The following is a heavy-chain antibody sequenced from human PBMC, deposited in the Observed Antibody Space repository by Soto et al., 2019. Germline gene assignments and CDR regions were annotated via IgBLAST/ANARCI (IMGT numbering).Heavy chain of an antibody. D-gene: IGHD2-2*01. CDR2: ISGSGVST. Sequence: GGSLRLSCAASGFTFSSYAMSWVSQAPGKGLGWVSAISGSGVSTYYANSVKGRFTISRDNSKNPLYLQMNSLRAEDTAVYYGAKITVSKKANFDYWGQGTLVTVSS. CDR3: AKITVSKKANFDY. CDR1: GFTFSSYA. V-gene: IGHV3-23*01. J-gene: IGHJ4*02.